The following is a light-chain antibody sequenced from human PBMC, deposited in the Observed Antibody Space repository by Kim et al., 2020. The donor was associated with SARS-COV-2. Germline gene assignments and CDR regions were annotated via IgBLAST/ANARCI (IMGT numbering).Light chain of an antibody. CDR3: QAWDSGTVV. Sequence: SYELTQPPSVSESPGQTVTITCSGDKLGEKYSCWYQQKSGQSPILIIYQDFKRPSGIPERFSGSNFGNTATLTISGTQTVDEADYYCQAWDSGTVVFGGGTQLTVL. V-gene: IGLV3-1*01. CDR2: QDF. J-gene: IGLJ2*01. CDR1: KLGEKY.